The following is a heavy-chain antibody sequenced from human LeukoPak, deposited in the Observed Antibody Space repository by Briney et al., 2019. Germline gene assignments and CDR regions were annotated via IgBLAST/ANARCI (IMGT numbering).Heavy chain of an antibody. J-gene: IGHJ6*03. D-gene: IGHD1-1*01. CDR2: IHYSGST. Sequence: PSETLSLTCTVSGGSISSSSYYWGWVRQPPGKGLVWIGYIHYSGSTNYNPSLKSRVTISVDTSKNQFSLKLSSVAAADTAVYYCARVSWFPGTSYYYMDVWGKGTTVTVSS. CDR3: ARVSWFPGTSYYYMDV. V-gene: IGHV4-61*05. CDR1: GGSISSSSYY.